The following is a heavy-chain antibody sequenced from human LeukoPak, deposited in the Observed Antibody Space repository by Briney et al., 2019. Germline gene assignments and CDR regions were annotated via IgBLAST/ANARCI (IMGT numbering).Heavy chain of an antibody. J-gene: IGHJ4*02. D-gene: IGHD6-19*01. CDR3: ARVPPGFSDWYATYFDY. Sequence: PSETLSLTCTVSGGSISSSSYYWGWIRQPPGKGLEWIGSIYYSGSTYYNPSLKSRVTISVDTSKNQFSLKLNSVTAADTAVYYCARVPPGFSDWYATYFDYWGQGTLVTVSS. V-gene: IGHV4-39*07. CDR1: GGSISSSSYY. CDR2: IYYSGST.